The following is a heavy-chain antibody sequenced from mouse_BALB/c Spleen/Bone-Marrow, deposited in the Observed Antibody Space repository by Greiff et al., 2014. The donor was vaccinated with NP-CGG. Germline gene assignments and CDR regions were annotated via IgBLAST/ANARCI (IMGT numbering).Heavy chain of an antibody. V-gene: IGHV1-15*01. J-gene: IGHJ3*01. CDR2: IDPETGGT. Sequence: LQESGAELVRPGTSVTQSCKASGYTFTDYKMHWVKQTPVHGLEWIGLIDPETGGTAYNQRFKGKAIMTADKSSSTAYMDLRSLTSEDSAVYYCTIVAYWGQGTLVTVSA. CDR1: GYTFTDYK. CDR3: TIVAY.